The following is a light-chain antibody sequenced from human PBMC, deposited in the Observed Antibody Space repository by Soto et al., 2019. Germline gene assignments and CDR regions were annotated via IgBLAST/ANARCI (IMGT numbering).Light chain of an antibody. V-gene: IGKV3-11*01. J-gene: IGKJ1*01. CDR3: QQRAYWPPRT. Sequence: EIVLTQSPAILSLSPGERATLSCRASQSVSSYLAWFQQKPGQAPRLLIHDASNRATGIPARFSGSGSGTDFTLTISSLEPEDFAVYYCQQRAYWPPRTFGQGTKVEIK. CDR2: DAS. CDR1: QSVSSY.